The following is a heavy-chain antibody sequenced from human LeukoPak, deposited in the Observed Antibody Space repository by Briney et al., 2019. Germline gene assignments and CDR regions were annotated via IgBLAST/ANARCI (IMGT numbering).Heavy chain of an antibody. CDR3: AKDSAEYYYDSSGSYYFDY. J-gene: IGHJ4*02. V-gene: IGHV3-23*01. CDR1: GFTFSSYA. CDR2: ISGSGGST. Sequence: GRSLRLSCAASGFTFSSYAMHWVRQAPGKGLEWVSGISGSGGSTYYADSVKGRFTISRDNSKSTLYLQMNSLRAEDTAVYYCAKDSAEYYYDSSGSYYFDYWDQGTLVTVSS. D-gene: IGHD3-22*01.